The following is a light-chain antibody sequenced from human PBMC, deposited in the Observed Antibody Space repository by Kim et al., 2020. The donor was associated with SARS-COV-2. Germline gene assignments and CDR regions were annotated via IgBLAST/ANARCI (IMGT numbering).Light chain of an antibody. V-gene: IGLV1-51*02. CDR3: GTWDGSLSGVV. CDR2: DDN. Sequence: QSVLTQPPSVSAAPGQKVTISCSGSSSNIGRNSVYWYQQLPGTAPTLLIYDDNQRPSGVPDRISGSKSGTSASLGITGLQTGDEADYYCGTWDGSLSGVVFGGGTKLTVL. CDR1: SSNIGRNS. J-gene: IGLJ2*01.